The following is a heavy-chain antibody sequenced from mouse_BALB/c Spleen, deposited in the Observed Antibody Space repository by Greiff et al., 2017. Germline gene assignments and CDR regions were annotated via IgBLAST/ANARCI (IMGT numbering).Heavy chain of an antibody. CDR3: ARTARATFDY. CDR1: GFSLPSGFF. D-gene: IGHD3-1*01. Sequence: DVPLVGSGPGLVKPSPSLSLPRSFTGFSLPSGFFWNWVRQFPGNKLEWMGYISYDGSNNYNPSLKNRISITRDTSKNQFFLKLNSVTTEDTATYYCARTARATFDYWGQGTTLTVSS. V-gene: IGHV3-6*02. J-gene: IGHJ2*01. CDR2: ISYDGSN.